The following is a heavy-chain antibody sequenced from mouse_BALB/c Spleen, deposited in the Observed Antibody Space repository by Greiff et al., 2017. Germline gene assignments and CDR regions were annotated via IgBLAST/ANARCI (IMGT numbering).Heavy chain of an antibody. Sequence: DLVKPGASVKLSCKASGYTFTSYWINWIKQRPGQGLEWIGRIAPGSGSTYYNEMFKGKATLTVDTSSSTAYIQLSSLSSEDSAVYFCARGNGNYAGFAYWGQGTLVTVSA. CDR1: GYTFTSYW. CDR3: ARGNGNYAGFAY. V-gene: IGHV1S41*01. CDR2: IAPGSGST. D-gene: IGHD2-1*01. J-gene: IGHJ3*01.